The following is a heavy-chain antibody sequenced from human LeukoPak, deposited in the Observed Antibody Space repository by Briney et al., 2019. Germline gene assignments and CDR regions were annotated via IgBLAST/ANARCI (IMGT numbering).Heavy chain of an antibody. D-gene: IGHD6-19*01. CDR3: ARVIAVSGEYFDY. Sequence: GSLRLSCAASGFTVSGNYMSWVCQAPGKGLEWVSVIYAYGSTYYADSVKGRFTISRDNSNNMMYLQMNSLRAEDTAVYFCARVIAVSGEYFDYWGQGTPVTVSS. V-gene: IGHV3-66*01. J-gene: IGHJ4*02. CDR2: IYAYGST. CDR1: GFTVSGNY.